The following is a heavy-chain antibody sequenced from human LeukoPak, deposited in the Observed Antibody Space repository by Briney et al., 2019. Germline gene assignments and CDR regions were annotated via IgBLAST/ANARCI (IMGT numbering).Heavy chain of an antibody. J-gene: IGHJ4*02. CDR3: ARVVVAATVYFDY. Sequence: SETLSITCAAYGGSFSGYYWSWIRQPPGKGLEWIGEINHSGSTNYNPSLKSRVTISVDTSKNQFSLKLSSVTAADTAVYYCARVVVAATVYFDYWGQGTLVTVSS. CDR1: GGSFSGYY. CDR2: INHSGST. V-gene: IGHV4-34*01. D-gene: IGHD2-15*01.